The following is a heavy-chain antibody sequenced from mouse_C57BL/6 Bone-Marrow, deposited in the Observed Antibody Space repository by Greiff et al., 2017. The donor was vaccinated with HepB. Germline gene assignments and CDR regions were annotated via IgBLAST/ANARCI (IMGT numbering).Heavy chain of an antibody. Sequence: VKVVESGPELVKPGASVKLSCKASGYTFTSYDINWVKQRPGQGLEWIGWIYPRDGSTKYNEKFKGKATLTVDTSSSTAYMELHSLTSEDSAVYFCARSYYYGSSYWYFDVWGTGTTVTVSS. D-gene: IGHD1-1*01. CDR3: ARSYYYGSSYWYFDV. CDR2: IYPRDGST. CDR1: GYTFTSYD. V-gene: IGHV1-85*01. J-gene: IGHJ1*03.